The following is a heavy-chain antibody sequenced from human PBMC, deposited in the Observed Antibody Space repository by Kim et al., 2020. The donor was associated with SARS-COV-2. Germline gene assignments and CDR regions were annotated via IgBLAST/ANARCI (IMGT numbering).Heavy chain of an antibody. J-gene: IGHJ4*02. CDR3: TTALPYYDSSGYSA. CDR1: GFTFSNAW. Sequence: GGSLRLSCAASGFTFSNAWMSWVRQAPGKGLEWVGRIKSKTDGGTTDYAAPVKGRFTISRDDSKNTLYLQMNSLKTEDTAVYYCTTALPYYDSSGYSAWGQGTLVTVSS. V-gene: IGHV3-15*01. CDR2: IKSKTDGGTT. D-gene: IGHD3-22*01.